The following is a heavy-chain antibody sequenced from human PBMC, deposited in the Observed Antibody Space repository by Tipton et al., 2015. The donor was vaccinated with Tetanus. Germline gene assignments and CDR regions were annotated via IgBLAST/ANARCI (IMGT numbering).Heavy chain of an antibody. Sequence: TLSLTCSVSGDSISSFYWSWIRQPAGKGLEWIGRIYTSGSTNYNPSLKSRVTMSVDTSKRQFSLKLNSVTAADTAVYYCARIHDFWSGYFDFWGQGIPVTVSP. CDR2: IYTSGST. J-gene: IGHJ4*02. D-gene: IGHD3-3*01. V-gene: IGHV4-4*07. CDR1: GDSISSFY. CDR3: ARIHDFWSGYFDF.